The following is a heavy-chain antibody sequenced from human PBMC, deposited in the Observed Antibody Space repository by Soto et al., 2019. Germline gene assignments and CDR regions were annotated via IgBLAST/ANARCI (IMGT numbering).Heavy chain of an antibody. J-gene: IGHJ6*03. CDR1: GGSISSYY. CDR2: IYYSGST. Sequence: SETLSLTCTVSGGSISSYYWSWIRQPPGKGLEWIGYIYYSGSTNYNPSLKSRVTISVDTSKNQFSLKLSSVTAADTAVYYCAREAARPFHYYYYYYMDVWGKGTTVTVSS. D-gene: IGHD6-6*01. V-gene: IGHV4-59*12. CDR3: AREAARPFHYYYYYYMDV.